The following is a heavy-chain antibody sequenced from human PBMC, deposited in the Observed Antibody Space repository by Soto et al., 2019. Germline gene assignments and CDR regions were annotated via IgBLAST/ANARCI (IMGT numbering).Heavy chain of an antibody. D-gene: IGHD1-1*01. CDR3: AREVDDGPTWFDP. CDR2: TYYKSQWYN. Sequence: QTLSLTGAISGDSVSSNSAAWNWIRQSPSRGLEWLGRTYYKSQWYNDYALSVESRITINPDTSKSQFSLQLNSVTPEDTAVYYCAREVDDGPTWFDPWGQGTPVTVSS. V-gene: IGHV6-1*01. CDR1: GDSVSSNSAA. J-gene: IGHJ5*02.